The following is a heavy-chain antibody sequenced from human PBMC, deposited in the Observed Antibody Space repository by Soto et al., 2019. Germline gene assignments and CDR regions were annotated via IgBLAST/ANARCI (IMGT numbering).Heavy chain of an antibody. V-gene: IGHV1-18*01. D-gene: IGHD3-9*01. Sequence: ASVKVSCKASGYTFTSYGISWVRQAPGQGLEWMGWISAYNGNTNYAQKLQGRVTMTTDTSTSTAYMELRSLRSDDTAVYYCARDLQYFDWLDFDYWGQGTLVTVSS. CDR2: ISAYNGNT. J-gene: IGHJ4*02. CDR3: ARDLQYFDWLDFDY. CDR1: GYTFTSYG.